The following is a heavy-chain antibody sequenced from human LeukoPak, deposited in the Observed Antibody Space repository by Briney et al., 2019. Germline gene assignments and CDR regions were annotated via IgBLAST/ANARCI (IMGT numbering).Heavy chain of an antibody. J-gene: IGHJ4*02. CDR1: GSNFSGSV. Sequence: GGSLRLSCAASGSNFSGSVMHWVRQASGKGLEWVGRIRTKTNNYATAYAASLKGTFTISRDDSKNTAYLQMTSLKTEDTAVYYCSSRSREDDNYFDSWGQGTLVTVSS. CDR2: IRTKTNNYAT. CDR3: SSRSREDDNYFDS. D-gene: IGHD1-26*01. V-gene: IGHV3-73*01.